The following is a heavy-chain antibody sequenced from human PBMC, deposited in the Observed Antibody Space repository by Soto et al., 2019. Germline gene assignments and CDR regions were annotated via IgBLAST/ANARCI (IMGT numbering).Heavy chain of an antibody. CDR3: AREFAGYDFWSGYAAGFEP. CDR1: GYTFTSYG. Sequence: ASVKVSCKASGYTFTSYGISWVRQAPGQGLEWMGWISAYNGNTNYAQKLQGRVTMTTDTSTSTAYMELRSLRSDDTAVYYCAREFAGYDFWSGYAAGFEPWGQGTPVTVYS. V-gene: IGHV1-18*01. D-gene: IGHD3-3*01. J-gene: IGHJ5*02. CDR2: ISAYNGNT.